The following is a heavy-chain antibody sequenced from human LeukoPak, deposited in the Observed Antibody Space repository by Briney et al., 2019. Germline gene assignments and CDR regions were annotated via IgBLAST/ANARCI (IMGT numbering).Heavy chain of an antibody. D-gene: IGHD6-13*01. CDR2: INPNSGGT. CDR3: ARSETRAAAGNFWFDP. Sequence: GAPVKVSCKASGYTFTSYGISWVRQAPGQGLEWMGWINPNSGGTNYAQKFQGRVTMTRDTSISTAYMELSRLRSDDTAVYYCARSETRAAAGNFWFDPWGQGTLVTVSS. J-gene: IGHJ5*02. CDR1: GYTFTSYG. V-gene: IGHV1-2*02.